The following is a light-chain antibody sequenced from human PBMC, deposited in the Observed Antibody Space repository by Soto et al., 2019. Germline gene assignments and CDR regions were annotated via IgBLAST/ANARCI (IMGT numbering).Light chain of an antibody. CDR3: QQYYSTPPLT. V-gene: IGKV4-1*01. Sequence: DIVMTQSPDSLAVSLGERATINCKSSQTILYSSNNKNCLAWYQQKPGQPPKLLIYWASIREFGVPDRFSGSGSGTDSTLTISSLQAEDVAVYYCQQYYSTPPLTFVGGTKVEIK. CDR2: WAS. CDR1: QTILYSSNNKNC. J-gene: IGKJ4*01.